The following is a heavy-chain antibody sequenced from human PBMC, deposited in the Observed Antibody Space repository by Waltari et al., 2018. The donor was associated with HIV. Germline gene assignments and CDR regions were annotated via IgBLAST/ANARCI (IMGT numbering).Heavy chain of an antibody. CDR2: IYSGGST. CDR1: GFAVSSNY. V-gene: IGHV3-53*02. Sequence: EVQLVETGGGLIQPGGSLRLSCAASGFAVSSNYLSWVRQAPGKGLEWVSTIYSGGSTYYADFVKGRFTISRDNSKNTLYLQMNSLRVEDMAVYYCARGHRHDWFDPWGQGTLVTVSS. J-gene: IGHJ5*02. CDR3: ARGHRHDWFDP.